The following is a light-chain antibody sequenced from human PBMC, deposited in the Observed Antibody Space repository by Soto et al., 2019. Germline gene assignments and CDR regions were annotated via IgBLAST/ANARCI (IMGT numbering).Light chain of an antibody. J-gene: IGKJ5*01. V-gene: IGKV1-5*03. CDR1: QSISSW. CDR3: QQYNSYSIT. Sequence: TQSPGTLSASVGDRVTITCRASQSISSWLAWYQQKPGKAPKLLIYKASSLESGVPLRFSGSGSGTEFTLTISSLQPDDFATYYCQQYNSYSITFGQGTRLEIK. CDR2: KAS.